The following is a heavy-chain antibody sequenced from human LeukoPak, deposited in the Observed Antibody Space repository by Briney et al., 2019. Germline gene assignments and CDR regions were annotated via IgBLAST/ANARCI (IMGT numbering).Heavy chain of an antibody. CDR1: GFTFSSYA. Sequence: GRSLRLSCAASGFTFSSYAMHWVRQAPGKGLERVAVISYDGSNKYYADSVKGRFTISRDNSKNTLYLQMNSLRAEDTAVYYCARGTYSSSLDYWGQGTLVTVSS. D-gene: IGHD6-13*01. J-gene: IGHJ4*02. CDR3: ARGTYSSSLDY. CDR2: ISYDGSNK. V-gene: IGHV3-30-3*01.